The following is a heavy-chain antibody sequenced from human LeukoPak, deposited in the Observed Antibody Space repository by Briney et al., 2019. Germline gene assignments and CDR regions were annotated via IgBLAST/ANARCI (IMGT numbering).Heavy chain of an antibody. Sequence: SETLSLTCAVYGGSFSGYYWSWIRQPPGKGLEWIGEINHSGSTNYNPSLKSRVTISVDTSKNQFSLKLSSVTAADTAVYYCARGPHERRYCSSTSCCGKYGMDVWGQGTTVTVSS. CDR2: INHSGST. D-gene: IGHD2-2*01. V-gene: IGHV4-34*01. J-gene: IGHJ6*02. CDR1: GGSFSGYY. CDR3: ARGPHERRYCSSTSCCGKYGMDV.